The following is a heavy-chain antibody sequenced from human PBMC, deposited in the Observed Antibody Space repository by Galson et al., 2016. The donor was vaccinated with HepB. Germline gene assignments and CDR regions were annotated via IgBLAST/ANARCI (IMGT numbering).Heavy chain of an antibody. CDR1: GFTFSNYG. CDR2: ISGSGANT. CDR3: AEDAQCYGDYPFTHDH. D-gene: IGHD4-17*01. V-gene: IGHV3-23*01. J-gene: IGHJ4*02. Sequence: SLRLSCAASGFTFSNYGMAWVRQAPGKGLEWVSTISGSGANTHYADSVTGRFSISRDNSKNSLYLQMNSLRAEDTAVYYCAEDAQCYGDYPFTHDHWGQGTLVTVSS.